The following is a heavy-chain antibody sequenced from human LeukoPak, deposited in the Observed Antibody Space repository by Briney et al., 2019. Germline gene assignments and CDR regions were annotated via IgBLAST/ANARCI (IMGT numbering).Heavy chain of an antibody. CDR2: IYYSGGT. Sequence: SETLSLTCTVSGGSISNSRYYWGWIRQPPGKGLECIGTIYYSGGTYYNPSLKSRVTISVDTSKNQFSLKLSSVTAADTAVYYCARGVGVRGVIGNWFDPWGQGTLVTVSS. V-gene: IGHV4-39*07. CDR1: GGSISNSRYY. J-gene: IGHJ5*02. D-gene: IGHD3-10*01. CDR3: ARGVGVRGVIGNWFDP.